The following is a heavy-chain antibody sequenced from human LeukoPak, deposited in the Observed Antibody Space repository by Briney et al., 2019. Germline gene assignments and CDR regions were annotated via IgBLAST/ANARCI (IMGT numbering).Heavy chain of an antibody. D-gene: IGHD2-2*02. J-gene: IGHJ4*02. CDR3: VLYRQGGTYSYGVDS. V-gene: IGHV1-2*02. CDR1: GYTFTGYY. CDR2: INPDSGGT. Sequence: ASVKVSCKTSGYTFTGYYMHWVRQAPGQGLEWMGWINPDSGGTNYEQRFQGRVSMTRDTSISTAYMELSRLRADDTAVYYCVLYRQGGTYSYGVDSWGQGTLVTVSS.